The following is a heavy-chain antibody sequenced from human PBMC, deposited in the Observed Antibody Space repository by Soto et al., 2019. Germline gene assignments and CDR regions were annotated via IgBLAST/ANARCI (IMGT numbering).Heavy chain of an antibody. CDR2: IYYSGST. CDR1: GGSISSSSYY. CDR3: ARRVVVAATHHAFDI. V-gene: IGHV4-39*01. Sequence: QLQLQESGPGLVKPSETLSLTCTVSGGSISSSSYYWGWIRQPPGKGLEWIGSIYYSGSTYYNPSLKSRVTISVDTSKNQFSLKLSSVTAADTAVYYCARRVVVAATHHAFDIWGQGTKVTV. J-gene: IGHJ3*02. D-gene: IGHD2-15*01.